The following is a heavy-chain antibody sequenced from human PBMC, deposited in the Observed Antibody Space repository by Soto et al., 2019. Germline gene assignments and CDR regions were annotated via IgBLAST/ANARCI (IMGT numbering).Heavy chain of an antibody. D-gene: IGHD6-19*01. CDR3: AKSVSVAGTRDV. Sequence: QVQLVESGGGVVQPGRSLRLSCAASGFTFSSYGMHWVRQAPGKGLEWVAVISYDGSNKYYADSVKGRFTISRDNSKNTLYLQMNSLRAEDTAVYYCAKSVSVAGTRDVWGQGTTVTVSS. J-gene: IGHJ6*02. CDR2: ISYDGSNK. CDR1: GFTFSSYG. V-gene: IGHV3-30*18.